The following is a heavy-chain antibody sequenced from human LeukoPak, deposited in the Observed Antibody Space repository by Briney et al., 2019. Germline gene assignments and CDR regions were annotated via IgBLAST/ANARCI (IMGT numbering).Heavy chain of an antibody. CDR1: VYTFSGYF. CDR2: INPNSGGT. J-gene: IGHJ4*02. D-gene: IGHD2-2*01. CDR3: ARGPYRIVVVPAAITSFDY. V-gene: IGHV1-2*02. Sequence: GASVKVSCKASVYTFSGYFMHWVRQAPGQGLEWMGWINPNSGGTNYAQKFQGRVTMTRDSSINTAYMELSRLRSDDTAVYYCARGPYRIVVVPAAITSFDYWGQGTLVTVSS.